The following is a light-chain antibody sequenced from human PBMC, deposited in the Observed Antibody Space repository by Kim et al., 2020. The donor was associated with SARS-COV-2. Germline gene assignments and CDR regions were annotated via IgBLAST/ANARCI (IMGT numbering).Light chain of an antibody. CDR1: QDIHDF. J-gene: IGKJ5*01. Sequence: DIQISQSPSSLHASIGDTVTITCQASQDIHDFLSWFQQKPGRAPKLLIYDASHLEPGVPSRFSGSGSGTHFIFNISSLQPEDTATYFCQQYESLPLIFGQGTRLEIQ. CDR2: DAS. CDR3: QQYESLPLI. V-gene: IGKV1-33*01.